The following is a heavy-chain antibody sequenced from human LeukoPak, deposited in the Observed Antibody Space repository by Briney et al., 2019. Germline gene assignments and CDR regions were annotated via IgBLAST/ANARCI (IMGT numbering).Heavy chain of an antibody. CDR3: TRETGDWGDYYFDY. CDR2: IRSKAYGGTT. CDR1: GFTFGDYA. D-gene: IGHD2-21*02. J-gene: IGHJ4*02. V-gene: IGHV3-49*04. Sequence: GGSLRLSCTASGFTFGDYAMSWVRQAPGKGLEWVGFIRSKAYGGTTEYAASVKGRFTISRDDYKSIAYLQMNSLKTEDTAVYYCTRETGDWGDYYFDYWGQGTLVTVSS.